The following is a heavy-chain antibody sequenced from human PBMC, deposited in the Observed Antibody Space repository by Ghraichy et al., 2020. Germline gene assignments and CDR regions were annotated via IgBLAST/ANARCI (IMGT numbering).Heavy chain of an antibody. D-gene: IGHD2-21*02. CDR1: GYSISSGYY. Sequence: SETLSLTCAVSGYSISSGYYWGWIRQPPGKGLEWIGSIYHSGTTYYNPSLKSRVTISVDTSKNQFSLKLNSVTAADTAVYYCAREWCGGDCYNTDFDYWGQGTLVTVSS. CDR2: IYHSGTT. J-gene: IGHJ4*02. V-gene: IGHV4-38-2*02. CDR3: AREWCGGDCYNTDFDY.